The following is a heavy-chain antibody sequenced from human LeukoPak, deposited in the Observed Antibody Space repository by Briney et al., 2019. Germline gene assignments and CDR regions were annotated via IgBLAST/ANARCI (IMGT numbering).Heavy chain of an antibody. CDR2: INSDGIST. Sequence: SGGSLRLSCAASGFTFSSHCMHWVRQAPGKGLVWVSRINSDGISTSYADSVKGRFTISRDNAKNTLYLQMTSLRADDTAVYYCASGWNYRFDYWGQGTLVTVSS. CDR1: GFTFSSHC. D-gene: IGHD1-7*01. V-gene: IGHV3-74*01. CDR3: ASGWNYRFDY. J-gene: IGHJ4*02.